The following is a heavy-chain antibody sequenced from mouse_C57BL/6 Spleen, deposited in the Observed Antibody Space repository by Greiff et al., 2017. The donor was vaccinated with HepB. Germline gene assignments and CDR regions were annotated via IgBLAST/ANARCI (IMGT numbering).Heavy chain of an antibody. CDR1: GYTFTSYW. V-gene: IGHV1-52*01. CDR2: IDPSDSET. D-gene: IGHD1-1*01. Sequence: QVQLQQPGAELVRPGSSVKLSCKASGYTFTSYWMHWVKQRPIQGLEWIGNIDPSDSETHYNQKFKDKATLTVDKSSSTAYMQLGSLTSEDSAVYYCARSLTTVVAKDYWGQGTTLTVSS. J-gene: IGHJ2*01. CDR3: ARSLTTVVAKDY.